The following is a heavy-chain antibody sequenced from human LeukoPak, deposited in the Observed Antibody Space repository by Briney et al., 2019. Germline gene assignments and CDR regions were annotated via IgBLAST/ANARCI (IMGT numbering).Heavy chain of an antibody. D-gene: IGHD4-23*01. V-gene: IGHV3-53*01. CDR3: ARRAGGYSHPYDY. J-gene: IGHJ4*02. CDR2: IYSGETT. CDR1: GFNVSDNY. Sequence: GGSLRLSCAVSGFNVSDNYMSWVRQAPGEGLEWVSLIYSGETTLYADSVKGRFTISRDISKNTLYLQMNSLGAEDTAMYYCARRAGGYSHPYDYWGQGILVTVSS.